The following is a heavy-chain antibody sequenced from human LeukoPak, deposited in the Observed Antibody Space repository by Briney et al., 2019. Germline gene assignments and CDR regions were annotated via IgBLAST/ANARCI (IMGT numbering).Heavy chain of an antibody. CDR3: ARGGDGYTSVDFDY. CDR1: GFTFSSYW. D-gene: IGHD5-24*01. CDR2: IKQDGSEK. V-gene: IGHV3-7*01. J-gene: IGHJ4*02. Sequence: GGSLRLSCAASGFTFSSYWMSWVRQAPGKGLEWVANIKQDGSEKYYVDSVKGRFTISRDNAKNSLYLQMNSLSADDTAVYYCARGGDGYTSVDFDYWRQGPLVTVSS.